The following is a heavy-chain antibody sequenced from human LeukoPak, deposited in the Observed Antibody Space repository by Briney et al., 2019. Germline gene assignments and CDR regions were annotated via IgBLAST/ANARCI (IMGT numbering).Heavy chain of an antibody. CDR2: IYSGGST. CDR3: SRNWGSDNWFDP. J-gene: IGHJ5*02. Sequence: GVSARLSCAASRFTVNTNYMTGVRQAPGEGLEWVSVIYSGGSTYYADSVKRRFTISRDNSKNTLYLQMNSRRAEDTDLYYCSRNWGSDNWFDPWGQGTLVTVSS. V-gene: IGHV3-53*01. D-gene: IGHD7-27*01. CDR1: RFTVNTNY.